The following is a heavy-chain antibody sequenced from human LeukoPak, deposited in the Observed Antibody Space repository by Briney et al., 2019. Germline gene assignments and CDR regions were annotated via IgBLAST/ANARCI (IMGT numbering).Heavy chain of an antibody. CDR3: ARGGSRYSSSSDFDY. Sequence: QPGGSLRLSCAASGFTFSIYWMSWVRQAPGKGLEWVANIKQDGSEKYYVDSVKGRFTIFRDNAKNSLYLQMNSLRAEDTAVYYCARGGSRYSSSSDFDYWGQGTLVTVSS. CDR1: GFTFSIYW. V-gene: IGHV3-7*01. CDR2: IKQDGSEK. D-gene: IGHD6-6*01. J-gene: IGHJ4*02.